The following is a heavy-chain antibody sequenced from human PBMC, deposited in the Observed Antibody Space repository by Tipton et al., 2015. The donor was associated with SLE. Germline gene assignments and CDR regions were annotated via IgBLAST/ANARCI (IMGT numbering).Heavy chain of an antibody. V-gene: IGHV4-39*07. CDR1: GDSISSSTYY. J-gene: IGHJ4*02. CDR2: MYFSGST. CDR3: ARGLFPWELFY. D-gene: IGHD1-26*01. Sequence: LRLSCTVSGDSISSSTYYWGWIRQPPGKGLEWIGNMYFSGSTYYSPSLKSRVTISVDTSKNQFSLKLSSVTAADTAVYYCARGLFPWELFYWGQGTLVTVSS.